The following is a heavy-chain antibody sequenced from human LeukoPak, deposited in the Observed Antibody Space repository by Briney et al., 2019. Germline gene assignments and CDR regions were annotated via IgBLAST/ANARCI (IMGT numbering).Heavy chain of an antibody. V-gene: IGHV4-31*11. J-gene: IGHJ6*02. CDR2: IYNSGSA. CDR1: GGSISSGTYY. Sequence: SQTLSLTCAVSGGSISSGTYYWNWIRQHPGKGLEWIGHIYNSGSAYYNPSLMSRVSISIDTSENQFSLKLSSATAADTAVYYCASTHCASPSCYSYYYSGLDVWGQGTTVIVSS. CDR3: ASTHCASPSCYSYYYSGLDV. D-gene: IGHD2-2*01.